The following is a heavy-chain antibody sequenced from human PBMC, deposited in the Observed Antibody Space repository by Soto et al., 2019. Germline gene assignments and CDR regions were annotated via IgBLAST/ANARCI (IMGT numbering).Heavy chain of an antibody. J-gene: IGHJ4*02. CDR2: IYWDDDK. CDR1: GFSLTTSGVG. CDR3: TPIVTTVTKE. V-gene: IGHV2-5*02. D-gene: IGHD4-17*01. Sequence: QITLKESGPTLVKPQQTLTLTCTFSGFSLTTSGVGVGWIRQPPGKALEWLALIYWDDDKRYNPSLKSRLTITQDPSKNQVVLTMTNMDPVDTATYYCTPIVTTVTKEWGQGTLVTVSS.